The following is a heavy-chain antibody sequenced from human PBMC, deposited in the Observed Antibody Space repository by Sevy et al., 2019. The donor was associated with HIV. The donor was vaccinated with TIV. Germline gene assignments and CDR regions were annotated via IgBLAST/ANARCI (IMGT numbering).Heavy chain of an antibody. CDR3: TRCSGSQSIFDY. Sequence: SLRLSCTASGFIFGDDGMSWVLQAPGKELEWIAFFKSKIHGGTTENAASVKGRFTISRDDSKNIVYLQMSNLKTEDTAVYYCTRCSGSQSIFDYWGQGTLVTVSS. D-gene: IGHD2-15*01. CDR2: FKSKIHGGTT. CDR1: GFIFGDDG. J-gene: IGHJ4*02. V-gene: IGHV3-49*04.